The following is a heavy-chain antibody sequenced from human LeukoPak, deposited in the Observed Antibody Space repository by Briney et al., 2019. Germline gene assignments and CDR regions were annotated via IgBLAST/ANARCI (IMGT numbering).Heavy chain of an antibody. V-gene: IGHV4-31*03. J-gene: IGHJ4*02. CDR2: IYYSGST. CDR1: GDSISSSGYY. D-gene: IGHD4-23*01. Sequence: SETLSLTCTVSGDSISSSGYYWSWIRQHPGKGLEWIGYIYYSGSTYYNPSLKSRVAISVDTSKNQLSLKLGSVTAADTAVYYCARYYGGNSIIDFWGQGTLVTVSS. CDR3: ARYYGGNSIIDF.